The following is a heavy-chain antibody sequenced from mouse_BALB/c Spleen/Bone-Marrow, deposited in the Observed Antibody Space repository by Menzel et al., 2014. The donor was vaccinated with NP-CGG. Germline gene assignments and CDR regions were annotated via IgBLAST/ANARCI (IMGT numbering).Heavy chain of an antibody. J-gene: IGHJ3*01. CDR2: IWAGGST. CDR1: GFSLTSYG. V-gene: IGHV2-9*02. D-gene: IGHD1-1*02. Sequence: VHLVESGPGLVAPSQSLSITCTVSGFSLTSYGVHWVRQPPGKGLEWPGVIWAGGSTNYNSALMSRLSISKDNSKSXVFLKMNSLQTDDTAMYYCARGYGSAWFAYWGQGTLVTVSA. CDR3: ARGYGSAWFAY.